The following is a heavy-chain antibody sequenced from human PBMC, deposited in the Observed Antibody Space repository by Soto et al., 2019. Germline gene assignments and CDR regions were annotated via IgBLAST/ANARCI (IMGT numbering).Heavy chain of an antibody. D-gene: IGHD3-22*01. CDR2: IYYSGST. CDR3: ARDRDYYDSSTHPYGMDV. J-gene: IGHJ6*02. Sequence: PSETLSLTCTVSGGSISSYYWSWIRQPPGKGLEWIGYIYYSGSTNYNPSLKSRVTISVDTSKNQFSLKLSSVTAADTAVYYCARDRDYYDSSTHPYGMDVWGQGTTVTVSS. V-gene: IGHV4-59*01. CDR1: GGSISSYY.